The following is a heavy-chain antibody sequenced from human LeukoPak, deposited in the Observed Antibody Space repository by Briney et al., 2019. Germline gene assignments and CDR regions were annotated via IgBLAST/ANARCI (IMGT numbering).Heavy chain of an antibody. V-gene: IGHV6-1*01. CDR2: TYYRSEWYN. D-gene: IGHD5-12*01. CDR1: GDSVSSNSAA. Sequence: SQTLSLTCAISGDSVSSNSAAWNWIRQSPSRRLKWLGRTYYRSEWYNDYAVSVKSRIPINPDTSKNQCSLQLNPVTPEDTAVYYCARHLIGAWQAPHFDYWGQGTLVTVSS. J-gene: IGHJ4*02. CDR3: ARHLIGAWQAPHFDY.